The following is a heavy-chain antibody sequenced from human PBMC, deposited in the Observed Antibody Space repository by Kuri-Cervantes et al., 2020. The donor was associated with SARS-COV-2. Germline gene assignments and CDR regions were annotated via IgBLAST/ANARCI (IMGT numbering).Heavy chain of an antibody. J-gene: IGHJ4*02. CDR2: INHSGST. D-gene: IGHD3-3*01. Sequence: GSLRLSCAVYGGSFSGYYWSWIRQPPGKGLEWIGEINHSGSTNYNPSLKSRVTISVDTSKNQFSLKLSSVTAADTAVYYCARGTGSYYDFWSGSNFYYWGQGTLVTVSS. CDR3: ARGTGSYYDFWSGSNFYY. V-gene: IGHV4-34*01. CDR1: GGSFSGYY.